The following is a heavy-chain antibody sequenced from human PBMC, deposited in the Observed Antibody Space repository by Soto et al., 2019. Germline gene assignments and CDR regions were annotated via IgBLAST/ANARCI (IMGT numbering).Heavy chain of an antibody. CDR3: ARRTLRLGAFDI. V-gene: IGHV4-39*01. CDR1: GGSISSSSYY. Sequence: SETLSLTCTVSGGSISSSSYYWGWSRQPPGKGLEWIGSIYYSGSTYYNPALKSRVTISVDTSKNQFSLKLSSVTAADTAVYYCARRTLRLGAFDIWGQGTMVTVS. J-gene: IGHJ3*02. D-gene: IGHD5-12*01. CDR2: IYYSGST.